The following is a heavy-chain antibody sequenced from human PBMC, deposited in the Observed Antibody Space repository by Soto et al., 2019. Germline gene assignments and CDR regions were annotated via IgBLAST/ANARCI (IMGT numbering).Heavy chain of an antibody. CDR1: GYTYTSYG. CDR3: ARDHCSSISCYSAVDY. Sequence: ASVKVSCKASGYTYTSYGFIWVRQAPGRGLEWMGWISAYDGNTNYAQKLQGRVTMTTDTSTSTAYMELRSLRSDDTAVYYCARDHCSSISCYSAVDYWGQGTLVTVSS. J-gene: IGHJ4*02. V-gene: IGHV1-18*04. CDR2: ISAYDGNT. D-gene: IGHD2-2*02.